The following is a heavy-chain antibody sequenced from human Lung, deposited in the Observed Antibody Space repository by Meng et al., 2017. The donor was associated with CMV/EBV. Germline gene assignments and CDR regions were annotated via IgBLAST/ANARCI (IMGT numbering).Heavy chain of an antibody. Sequence: SQXXSLTCAVYGGSFSDYYWSWIRQPPGKGLEWIGEINHSGSTNYNPSLKSRITISVDTSKSQFSLKLTSVTAADTAVYYCARAYSYGHTPINTWGEGTLVTVSS. V-gene: IGHV4-34*01. CDR1: GGSFSDYY. CDR2: INHSGST. CDR3: ARAYSYGHTPINT. D-gene: IGHD5-18*01. J-gene: IGHJ5*02.